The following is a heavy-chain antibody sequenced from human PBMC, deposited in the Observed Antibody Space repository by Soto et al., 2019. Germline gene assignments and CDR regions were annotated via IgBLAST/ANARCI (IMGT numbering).Heavy chain of an antibody. CDR1: GFTFSSYG. J-gene: IGHJ6*02. V-gene: IGHV3-33*01. CDR3: ARLVRGVIRYYYYGMDV. CDR2: IWYDGSNK. Sequence: QVQLVESGGGVAQPGRSLRLSCAASGFTFSSYGMHWVRQAPGKGLEWVAVIWYDGSNKYYADSVKGRFTISRDKSKNTVYLQMNSLRAEDTAVYYCARLVRGVIRYYYYGMDVWGQGTTVTVSS. D-gene: IGHD3-10*01.